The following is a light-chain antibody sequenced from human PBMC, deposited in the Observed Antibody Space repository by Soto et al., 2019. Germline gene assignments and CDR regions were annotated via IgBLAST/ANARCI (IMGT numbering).Light chain of an antibody. CDR3: AAWDDGLSGPV. V-gene: IGLV1-47*01. CDR2: RNN. J-gene: IGLJ2*01. Sequence: QSVLTQPPSASGTPGQRVTISCSRSSSNIGTNYVYWYQHLPGTAPKLLIYRNNQRPSGVTDRFAGSKSGTSASLAISGLRSEDEADYYCAAWDDGLSGPVFGGGTKLTVL. CDR1: SSNIGTNY.